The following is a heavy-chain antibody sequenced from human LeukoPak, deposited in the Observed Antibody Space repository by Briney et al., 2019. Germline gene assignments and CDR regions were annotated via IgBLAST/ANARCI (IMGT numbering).Heavy chain of an antibody. V-gene: IGHV3-23*01. Sequence: AGGSLRLSCAASGFTFSSYAMSWVRQAPGKGLEWVSVISGSGGSTYYADSVKGRFTISRDNSKNTLYLQMNSRRAEDTAVYYCAKDSEPYYYGSGDFDYWGQGTLVTVSS. CDR2: ISGSGGST. CDR1: GFTFSSYA. J-gene: IGHJ4*02. D-gene: IGHD3-10*01. CDR3: AKDSEPYYYGSGDFDY.